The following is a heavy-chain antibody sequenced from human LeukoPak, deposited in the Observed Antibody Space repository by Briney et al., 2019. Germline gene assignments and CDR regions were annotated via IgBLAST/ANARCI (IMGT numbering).Heavy chain of an antibody. J-gene: IGHJ4*02. D-gene: IGHD3-10*01. CDR3: ARAAGYYGSGSYFLRYYFDY. Sequence: SETLSLTCAVYGGSFSGYYWSWIHQPPGKRLEWIGEINHSGSTNYNPSLKSRVTISVDTSKNQFSLKLSSVTAADTAVYYCARAAGYYGSGSYFLRYYFDYWGQGTLVTVSS. CDR2: INHSGST. CDR1: GGSFSGYY. V-gene: IGHV4-34*01.